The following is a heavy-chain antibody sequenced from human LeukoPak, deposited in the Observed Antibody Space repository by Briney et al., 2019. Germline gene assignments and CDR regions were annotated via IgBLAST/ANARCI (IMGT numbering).Heavy chain of an antibody. CDR1: GFTVSTNS. J-gene: IGHJ4*02. Sequence: PGGSLRLSCTVSGFTVSTNSMSWVRQTPGKGLEWVSFIYSGGSTHYSDSVKGRFTISRDNSKNTLYLQMNSLKTEDTAVYYCTGGSTRYSSGLYRGSYYFDCWGQGTLVTVSS. V-gene: IGHV3-53*01. CDR2: IYSGGST. D-gene: IGHD6-19*01. CDR3: TGGSTRYSSGLYRGSYYFDC.